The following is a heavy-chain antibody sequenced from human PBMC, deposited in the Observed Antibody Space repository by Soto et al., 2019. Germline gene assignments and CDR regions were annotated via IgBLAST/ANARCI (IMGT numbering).Heavy chain of an antibody. Sequence: QVQLMQSGAEEKHPGSSVKVSCKASGGTFSSYAISWVRQAPGQGLEWMGGILPIFGTAKYAQKIQGRVPVTADESTSTAYMELSSLRTEETAGYDCARVTHSGFDYWGQGSLVTVSS. J-gene: IGHJ4*02. D-gene: IGHD3-10*01. CDR3: ARVTHSGFDY. CDR2: ILPIFGTA. CDR1: GGTFSSYA. V-gene: IGHV1-69*12.